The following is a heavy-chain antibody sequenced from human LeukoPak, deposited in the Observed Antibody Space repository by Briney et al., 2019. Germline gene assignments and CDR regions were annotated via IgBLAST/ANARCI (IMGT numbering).Heavy chain of an antibody. CDR1: GGSINTYY. D-gene: IGHD4-11*01. Sequence: SETLSLTCTVSGGSINTYYWIRQPAGKGLEWIGRISTSESSNYNPSLRSRVTLSLDTSENQFSLKLSSVIAADTALYYCARAKGNSNYPYYYTDVWGKGTTVTVSS. J-gene: IGHJ6*03. V-gene: IGHV4-4*07. CDR3: ARAKGNSNYPYYYTDV. CDR2: ISTSESS.